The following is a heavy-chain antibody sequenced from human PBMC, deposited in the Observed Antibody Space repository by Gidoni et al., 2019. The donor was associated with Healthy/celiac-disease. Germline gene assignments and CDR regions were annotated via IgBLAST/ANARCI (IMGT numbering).Heavy chain of an antibody. Sequence: EVQLVESGGGLVKRGGSLRLSCAASGFTFSSYSRNWVRQAPGTGLEWVSSISSSSSYIYYADSVKGRFTLSRDNAKNSLYLQMNSLRAEDTAVYYCASHPGRGLDYWGQGTLVTVSS. CDR1: GFTFSSYS. CDR3: ASHPGRGLDY. V-gene: IGHV3-21*01. D-gene: IGHD1-26*01. CDR2: ISSSSSYI. J-gene: IGHJ4*02.